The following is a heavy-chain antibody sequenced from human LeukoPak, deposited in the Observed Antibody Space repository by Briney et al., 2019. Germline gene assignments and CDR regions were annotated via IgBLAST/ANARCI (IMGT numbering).Heavy chain of an antibody. V-gene: IGHV1-2*02. CDR2: INCNSGDA. CDR3: ASSAGHCSNGICFTDYYMDV. D-gene: IGHD2-8*01. CDR1: GYSFTEHY. Sequence: ASVQVSCKASGYSFTEHYIYWVRQAPGQGLEWVGRINCNSGDANSARKFQGRVTMTRDTSGSTAYMDLSSVTSDDSAVYFCASSAGHCSNGICFTDYYMDVWGRGTTVTVSS. J-gene: IGHJ6*03.